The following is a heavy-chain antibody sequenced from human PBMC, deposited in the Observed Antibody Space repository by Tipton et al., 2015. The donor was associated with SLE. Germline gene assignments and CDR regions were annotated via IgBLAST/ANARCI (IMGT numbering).Heavy chain of an antibody. CDR1: GASIDSSGYS. D-gene: IGHD1-1*01. CDR3: ASKISLTTDN. Sequence: LRLSCTVSGASIDSSGYSWGWIRQPPGKGLEWIGCFYYSGNTYFNPSLQGRATIAIDTSKNQVSLQLRSVTAADTAVYYCASKISLTTDNWGQGTLVAVSS. J-gene: IGHJ4*02. V-gene: IGHV4-39*07. CDR2: FYYSGNT.